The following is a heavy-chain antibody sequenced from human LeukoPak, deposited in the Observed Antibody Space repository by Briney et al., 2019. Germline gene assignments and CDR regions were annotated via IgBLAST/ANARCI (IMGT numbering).Heavy chain of an antibody. Sequence: GGSLRLSCAASGFTFSSYSMNWVRQSPGKGLEWVSYISSSSSTINYADSVKGRFTISRDNAKNSLYLQMNSLRAEDTAVYYCARRSVAGTFAFDIWGQGTMVTVSS. CDR3: ARRSVAGTFAFDI. J-gene: IGHJ3*02. CDR2: ISSSSSTI. CDR1: GFTFSSYS. D-gene: IGHD6-19*01. V-gene: IGHV3-48*01.